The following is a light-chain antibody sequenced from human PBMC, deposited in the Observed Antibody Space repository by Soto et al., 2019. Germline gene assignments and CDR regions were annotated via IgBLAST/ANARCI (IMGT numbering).Light chain of an antibody. CDR3: QQYYSIPHT. CDR2: WAS. CDR1: QSVLYSSNNKNY. V-gene: IGKV4-1*01. J-gene: IGKJ2*01. Sequence: DIVMTQSPDSLAVSLGERATINCKSSQSVLYSSNNKNYLAWYQQKAGQPPKLLIYWASTRESGVPDRFSGSGSGTDSTLTISSLQAEDVAVYYCQQYYSIPHTFGQGTKLEIK.